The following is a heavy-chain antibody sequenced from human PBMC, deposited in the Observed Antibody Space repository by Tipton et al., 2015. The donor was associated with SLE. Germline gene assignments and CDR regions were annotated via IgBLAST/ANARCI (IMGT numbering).Heavy chain of an antibody. D-gene: IGHD6-19*01. CDR3: ARQGAVAGFDY. Sequence: LRLSCIVSGGSMTNYYWSWIRQPPGKGLEWIGYVHYSGSTNYNPSLQSRVTVSVDTSKNHFSLTLSSVTAADTAVYYCARQGAVAGFDYWGQGTLVTVSS. CDR2: VHYSGST. V-gene: IGHV4-59*08. J-gene: IGHJ4*02. CDR1: GGSMTNYY.